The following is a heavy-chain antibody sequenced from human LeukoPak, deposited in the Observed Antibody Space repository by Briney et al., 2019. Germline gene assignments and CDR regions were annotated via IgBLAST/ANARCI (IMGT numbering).Heavy chain of an antibody. D-gene: IGHD6-19*01. J-gene: IGHJ4*02. CDR3: AKERVYTRSGWYEGRGTGEFDY. Sequence: PGGSLRLSCAASGFTFSSYAMSWVRQAPGKGLEWVSAISGSGGSTYYADSVKGRFTISRDNSKNTLYLQMNSLRAEDTAVYYCAKERVYTRSGWYEGRGTGEFDYWGQGTLVTVSS. CDR1: GFTFSSYA. CDR2: ISGSGGST. V-gene: IGHV3-23*01.